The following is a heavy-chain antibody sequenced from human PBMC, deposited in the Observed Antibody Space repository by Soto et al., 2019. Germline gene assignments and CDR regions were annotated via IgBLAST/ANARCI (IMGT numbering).Heavy chain of an antibody. J-gene: IGHJ4*02. D-gene: IGHD4-17*01. V-gene: IGHV4-59*01. CDR3: ARSYGASVDY. Sequence: QVQLQESGPGLVKPSETLSLTCTVSGGSISSYYWSWIRQPPGKGLEWIGYIYYSGSTNYNPSLKSRVTISVDTSMSQFSLTLSSVTAADPAVYYCARSYGASVDYWGQGTLVTVSS. CDR1: GGSISSYY. CDR2: IYYSGST.